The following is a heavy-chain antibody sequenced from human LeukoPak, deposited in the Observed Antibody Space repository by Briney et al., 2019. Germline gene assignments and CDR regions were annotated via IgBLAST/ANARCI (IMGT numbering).Heavy chain of an antibody. Sequence: SETLSLTCAVYGGSFSGYYWSWIRQPPGKGLEWIGEINHSGSTNYNPSLKSRVTISVDTSKNQFSLKLSSVTAADTAVYYCARGVIVVVPYYFDCWGQGTLVTVSS. CDR3: ARGVIVVVPYYFDC. CDR2: INHSGST. D-gene: IGHD3-22*01. V-gene: IGHV4-34*01. J-gene: IGHJ4*02. CDR1: GGSFSGYY.